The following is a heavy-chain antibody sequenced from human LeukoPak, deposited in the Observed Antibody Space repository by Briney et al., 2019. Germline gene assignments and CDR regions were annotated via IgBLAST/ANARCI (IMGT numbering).Heavy chain of an antibody. CDR1: GGSISSSNW. V-gene: IGHV4-4*02. J-gene: IGHJ5*02. D-gene: IGHD3-16*02. Sequence: SGTLSLTCAVSGGSISSSNWWSWVRQPPGKGLEWIGEIYHSGSTNYNPSLKSRVTISVDKSKNQFSLKLSSVTAADTAVYYCARHANVYYDYVWGSYRRFDPWGQGTLVTVSS. CDR3: ARHANVYYDYVWGSYRRFDP. CDR2: IYHSGST.